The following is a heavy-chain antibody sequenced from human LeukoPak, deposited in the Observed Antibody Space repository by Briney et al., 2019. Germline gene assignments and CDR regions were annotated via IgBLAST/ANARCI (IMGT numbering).Heavy chain of an antibody. CDR2: ISYDGSNK. J-gene: IGHJ3*02. CDR3: AKAESGWETDGFDI. CDR1: GFTFSSYG. D-gene: IGHD6-19*01. V-gene: IGHV3-30*18. Sequence: GGSLRLSCAASGFTFSSYGMHWVRQAPGKGLEWVAVISYDGSNKYYADSVKGRFTISRDSSKNTLYLQMNSLRAEDTAVYYCAKAESGWETDGFDIWGQGTMVTVSS.